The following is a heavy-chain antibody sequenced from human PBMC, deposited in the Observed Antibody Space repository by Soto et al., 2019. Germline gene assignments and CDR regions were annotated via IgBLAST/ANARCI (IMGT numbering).Heavy chain of an antibody. D-gene: IGHD3-3*01. CDR1: GFTFSSYW. CDR3: ARDSTNYDFWSGFSFDF. J-gene: IGHJ3*01. CDR2: IKQDGSEK. Sequence: GESLKISCAASGFTFSSYWMSWVRQAPGKGLEWVANIKQDGSEKYYVDSVKGRFTISRDNAKNSLYLQMNSLRAEDTSLYYCARDSTNYDFWSGFSFDFWGQGTMVTVSS. V-gene: IGHV3-7*01.